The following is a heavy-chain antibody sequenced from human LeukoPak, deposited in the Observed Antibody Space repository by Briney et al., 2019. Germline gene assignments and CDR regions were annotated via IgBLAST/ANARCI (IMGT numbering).Heavy chain of an antibody. D-gene: IGHD6-6*01. CDR3: ARVWSSSSALRDDAFDI. CDR2: IHDTGSS. CDR1: GDSISGYF. Sequence: SETLSLTCTVSGDSISGYFWSWIRQPPGEGLEYIGYIHDTGSSDYNPSLKSRVTMTADTSQNQVSLKLRSVTAADTAVYYCARVWSSSSALRDDAFDIWGQGTMVTVSS. J-gene: IGHJ3*02. V-gene: IGHV4-59*08.